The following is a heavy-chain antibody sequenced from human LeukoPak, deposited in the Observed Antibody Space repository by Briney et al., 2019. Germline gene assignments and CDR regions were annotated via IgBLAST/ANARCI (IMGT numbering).Heavy chain of an antibody. Sequence: SETLSLTCTASGGSISSGSYYWSWIRQPAGKGLEWIGRIYTSGSTNYNPSLKSRVTISVDTSKNQFSLKLGSVTATDTAVYYCARVASVPAATFGYWGQGTLVTVSS. CDR2: IYTSGST. CDR3: ARVASVPAATFGY. V-gene: IGHV4-61*02. D-gene: IGHD2-2*01. CDR1: GGSISSGSYY. J-gene: IGHJ4*02.